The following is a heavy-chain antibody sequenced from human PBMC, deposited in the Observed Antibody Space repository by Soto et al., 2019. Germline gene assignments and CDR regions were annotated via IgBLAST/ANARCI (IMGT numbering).Heavy chain of an antibody. D-gene: IGHD3-10*01. CDR2: IWYDGSKR. CDR1: GFNFSQYG. CDR3: ARDNGFGEIYYFDY. Sequence: QVQLVESGGGVVQPGKSLRLSCAASGFNFSQYGMYWVRQAPGKGLEWVAVIWYDGSKRYYADSLKGRFTISRDNSKNTLYLQMNSLKAEDTDVYYCARDNGFGEIYYFDYWGQGTLVTVSS. J-gene: IGHJ4*02. V-gene: IGHV3-33*01.